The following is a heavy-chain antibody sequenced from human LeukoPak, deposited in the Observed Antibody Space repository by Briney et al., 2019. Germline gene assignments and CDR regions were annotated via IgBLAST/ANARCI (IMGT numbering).Heavy chain of an antibody. Sequence: GGSLRLSCAASGFTFSSYSMNWVRQAPGKGLELVSSISSGSSYIYYPDSVKGRFTISRDNAKNSLYLQMNSLRAEDTAVYYCAGGATYYYYDMDVWGQGTTVTVSS. CDR1: GFTFSSYS. J-gene: IGHJ6*02. D-gene: IGHD1-26*01. CDR3: AGGATYYYYDMDV. CDR2: ISSGSSYI. V-gene: IGHV3-21*01.